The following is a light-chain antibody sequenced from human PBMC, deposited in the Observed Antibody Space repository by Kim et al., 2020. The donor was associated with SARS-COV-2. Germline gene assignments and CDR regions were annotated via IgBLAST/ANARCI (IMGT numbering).Light chain of an antibody. CDR1: NSNIGAGYD. V-gene: IGLV1-40*03. Sequence: RVTIACTGSNSNIGAGYDIHWYQQVPGTAPKVVIYNDVFRPSGVPDRFSASRSGASASLAITGLQSEDEADYYCHSYDTSLNAYVFGSGTKVTVL. CDR3: HSYDTSLNAYV. J-gene: IGLJ1*01. CDR2: NDV.